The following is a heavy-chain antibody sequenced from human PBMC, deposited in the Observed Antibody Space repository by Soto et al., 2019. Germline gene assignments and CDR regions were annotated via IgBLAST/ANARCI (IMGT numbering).Heavy chain of an antibody. V-gene: IGHV4-34*01. D-gene: IGHD3-10*01. CDR2: INHSGST. CDR3: ARAYYYGSGTQNNWFDP. J-gene: IGHJ5*02. CDR1: GGFFSGYS. Sequence: SETLSLTCAVYGGFFSGYSWTWIGQPPGTGLEWIGEINHSGSTNYNPSLKSRVTISVDTSKNQFSLKLSSVTAADTAVYYCARAYYYGSGTQNNWFDPWGQGTLVTVS.